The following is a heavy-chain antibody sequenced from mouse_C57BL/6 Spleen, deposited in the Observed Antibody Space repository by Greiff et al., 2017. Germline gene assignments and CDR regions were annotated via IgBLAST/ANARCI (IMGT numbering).Heavy chain of an antibody. CDR2: INPSSGYT. J-gene: IGHJ3*01. Sequence: QVQLKESGAELAKPGASVKLSCQASGYTFTSYWMHWVKQRPGQGLEWIGYINPSSGYTKYNQKFKDKATLTADKSSSTAYMQLSSLTYEDSAVYYCARDSYGNFFAYWGQGTLVTVSA. D-gene: IGHD2-10*02. CDR3: ARDSYGNFFAY. V-gene: IGHV1-7*01. CDR1: GYTFTSYW.